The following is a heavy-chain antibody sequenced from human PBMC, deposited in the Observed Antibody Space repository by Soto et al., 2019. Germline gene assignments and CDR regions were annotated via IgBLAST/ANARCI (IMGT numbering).Heavy chain of an antibody. Sequence: TGGSLRLSCAASGFTFSSYDMHWVRQATGKGLEWVSGIGTAGVAYYPGSVKGRFTISRENAKNSLYLQMNSLRAGDTAVYYCARSMVRGGNAFDIWGQGTMVTVSS. CDR3: ARSMVRGGNAFDI. J-gene: IGHJ3*02. V-gene: IGHV3-13*04. CDR1: GFTFSSYD. D-gene: IGHD3-10*01. CDR2: IGTAGVA.